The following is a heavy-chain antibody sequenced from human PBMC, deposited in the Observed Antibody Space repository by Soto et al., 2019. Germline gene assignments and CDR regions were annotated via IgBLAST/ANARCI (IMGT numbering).Heavy chain of an antibody. CDR1: GGSFSGYY. J-gene: IGHJ4*02. Sequence: PSETLSLTCAVYGGSFSGYYWSWIRQPPGKGLEWIGEINHSGSTNYNPSLKSRVTISVDTSKNQFSLKLSSVTAADTAVYYCARVTIFGVGRLRYFDYWGQGTLVTVSS. CDR2: INHSGST. CDR3: ARVTIFGVGRLRYFDY. D-gene: IGHD3-3*01. V-gene: IGHV4-34*01.